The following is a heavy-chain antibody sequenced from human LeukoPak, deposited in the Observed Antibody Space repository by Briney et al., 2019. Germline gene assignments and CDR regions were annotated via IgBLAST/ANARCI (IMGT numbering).Heavy chain of an antibody. Sequence: GGSLRLSCAASGFAFSGSAMHWVRQASGKGLEWVGRIRSKANSYATAYAASVKGRFIVSRDDSKNTAYLQMNSLKTEDTAVYYCTSYDFGVVSPSDYWGQGTLVTVSS. J-gene: IGHJ4*02. CDR3: TSYDFGVVSPSDY. CDR1: GFAFSGSA. D-gene: IGHD3-3*01. V-gene: IGHV3-73*01. CDR2: IRSKANSYAT.